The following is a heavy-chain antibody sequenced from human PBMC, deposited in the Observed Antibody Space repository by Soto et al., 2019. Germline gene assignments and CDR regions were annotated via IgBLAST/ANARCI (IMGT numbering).Heavy chain of an antibody. CDR1: GGSISSSNW. D-gene: IGHD5-12*01. CDR2: IYHSGST. J-gene: IGHJ4*02. CDR3: ARYPRMDIVATFFDY. Sequence: SETLSLTCAVSGGSISSSNWWSWVRQPPGKGLEWIGEIYHSGSTNYNPSLKSRVTISVDKSKNQFSLKLSSVTASDTAVYYCARYPRMDIVATFFDYWGQGTLVTVSS. V-gene: IGHV4-4*02.